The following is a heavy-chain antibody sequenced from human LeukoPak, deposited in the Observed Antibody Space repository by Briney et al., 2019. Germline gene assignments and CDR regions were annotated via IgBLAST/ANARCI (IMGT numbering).Heavy chain of an antibody. V-gene: IGHV1-2*02. CDR3: ARGGLRLGELSLPFDY. CDR1: GYTFTGYY. J-gene: IGHJ4*02. Sequence: GASVKVSCKASGYTFTGYYMHWVRQAPGQGPEWMGWINPNSGGTNYAQKFQGRVTMTRDTSISTAYMELSRLRSDDTAVYYCARGGLRLGELSLPFDYWGQGTLVTVSS. D-gene: IGHD3-16*02. CDR2: INPNSGGT.